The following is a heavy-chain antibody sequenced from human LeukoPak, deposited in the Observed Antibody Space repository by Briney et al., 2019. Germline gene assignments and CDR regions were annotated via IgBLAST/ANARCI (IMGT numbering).Heavy chain of an antibody. Sequence: GESLKISCKGSGYSFPSFWIGWVRQMPGKGLEGMGIIYPGDSDTRYRPSFQGQVTISADKSISTAYLQWSSLKASGTAMYYCASTTYYYDSSGYWGAFDIWGQGTMVTVSS. J-gene: IGHJ3*02. CDR2: IYPGDSDT. D-gene: IGHD3-22*01. CDR1: GYSFPSFW. V-gene: IGHV5-51*01. CDR3: ASTTYYYDSSGYWGAFDI.